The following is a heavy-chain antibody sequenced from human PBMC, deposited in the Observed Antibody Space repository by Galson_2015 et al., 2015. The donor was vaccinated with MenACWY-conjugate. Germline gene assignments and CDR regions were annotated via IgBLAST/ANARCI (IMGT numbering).Heavy chain of an antibody. J-gene: IGHJ4*02. Sequence: SLRLSCAASGFTFRNYWMTWVRQAPGKGLEWVGYIQSRNYGANTQYAASVKDRFSISRDDSRSIAYLQMESLKAEDTALYYCTRADHRYCSRTNCPFDHWGQGALVTVSS. V-gene: IGHV3-49*04. D-gene: IGHD2-2*01. CDR1: GFTFRNYW. CDR3: TRADHRYCSRTNCPFDH. CDR2: IQSRNYGANT.